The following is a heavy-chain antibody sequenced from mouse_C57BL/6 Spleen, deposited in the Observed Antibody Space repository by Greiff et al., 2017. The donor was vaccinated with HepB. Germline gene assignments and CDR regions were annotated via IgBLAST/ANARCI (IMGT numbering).Heavy chain of an antibody. CDR2: ISSGGSYT. D-gene: IGHD2-3*01. Sequence: EVQRVESGGDLVKPGGSLKLSCAASGFTFSSYGMSWVRQTPDKRLEWVATISSGGSYTYYPDSVKGRFTISRDNAKNTLYLQMSSLKSEDTAMYYCARWLLRGGYFDVWGTGTTVTVSS. CDR3: ARWLLRGGYFDV. J-gene: IGHJ1*03. CDR1: GFTFSSYG. V-gene: IGHV5-6*01.